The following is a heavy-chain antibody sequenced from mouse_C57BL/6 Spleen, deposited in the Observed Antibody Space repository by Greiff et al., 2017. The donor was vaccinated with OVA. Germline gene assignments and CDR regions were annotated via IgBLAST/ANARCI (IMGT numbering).Heavy chain of an antibody. J-gene: IGHJ4*01. CDR2: IRNKANNHAT. Sequence: EVHLVESGGGLVQPGGSMKLSCAASGFTFSDAWMDWVRQSPEKGLEWVAEIRNKANNHATYYAESVKGRFTISRDDSKSSVYLQMNSLRAEDTGIYYCTLGGYYDYYAMDYWGQGTSVTVSS. CDR3: TLGGYYDYYAMDY. D-gene: IGHD2-3*01. V-gene: IGHV6-6*01. CDR1: GFTFSDAW.